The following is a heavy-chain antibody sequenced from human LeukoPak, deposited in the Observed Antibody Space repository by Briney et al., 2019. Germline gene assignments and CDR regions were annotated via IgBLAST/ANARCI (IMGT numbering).Heavy chain of an antibody. V-gene: IGHV5-51*01. CDR1: EYSFTSYW. CDR2: IYPGDSDT. J-gene: IGHJ3*02. Sequence: GESLKISCKGSEYSFTSYWIGWVPQMPRKGLEWMGIIYPGDSDTRYSPSFQSQVTISADKSISTAYLQWSSLKASDTAMYYCARVRFFLTDAFDIWGQGTMVTVSS. CDR3: ARVRFFLTDAFDI. D-gene: IGHD3-3*01.